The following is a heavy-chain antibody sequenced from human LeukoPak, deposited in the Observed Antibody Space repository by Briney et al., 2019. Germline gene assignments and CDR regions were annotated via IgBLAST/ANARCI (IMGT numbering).Heavy chain of an antibody. CDR1: GLSFSRYG. CDR2: IKSDGTGT. V-gene: IGHV3-74*01. Sequence: PGRSLRLSCAASGLSFSRYGRSSVRQAQGKGLVWVSRIKSDGTGTTYADSVKGRFTISRDNAKNTLYLQMNSLRAEDTAVSSCARAGAWVGGTIYSWRQCTLVPFSS. J-gene: IGHJ1*01. CDR3: ARAGAWVGGTIYS. D-gene: IGHD1-26*01.